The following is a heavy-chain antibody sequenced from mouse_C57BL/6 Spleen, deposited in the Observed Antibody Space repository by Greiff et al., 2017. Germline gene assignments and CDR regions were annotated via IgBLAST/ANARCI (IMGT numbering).Heavy chain of an antibody. CDR2: ISNLAYSI. Sequence: EVKVEESGGGLVQPGGSLKLSCAASGFTFSDYGMAWVRQAPRKGPEWVAFISNLAYSIYYADTVTGRFTISRENAKNTRYLEMSSLRSEDTAMYYCARLYYYGSSDAMDYWGQGTSVTVSS. J-gene: IGHJ4*01. D-gene: IGHD1-1*01. CDR1: GFTFSDYG. CDR3: ARLYYYGSSDAMDY. V-gene: IGHV5-15*04.